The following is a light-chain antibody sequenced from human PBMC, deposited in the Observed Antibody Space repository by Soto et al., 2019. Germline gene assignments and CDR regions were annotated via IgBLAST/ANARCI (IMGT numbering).Light chain of an antibody. J-gene: IGKJ4*01. CDR3: QQYDRWPVT. V-gene: IGKV3-11*01. CDR1: QSINRH. CDR2: DAS. Sequence: EIVLTQSPATLSLSPGERATLSCRASQSINRHLAWYQQKPGQAPRLLILDASDRATGIPARFSGSGSGTDFPLPISSLEPEDFAVYYCQQYDRWPVTFGGGTKVEIK.